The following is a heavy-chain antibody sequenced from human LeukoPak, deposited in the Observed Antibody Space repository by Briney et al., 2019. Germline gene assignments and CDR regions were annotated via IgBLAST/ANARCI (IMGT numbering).Heavy chain of an antibody. J-gene: IGHJ6*03. CDR2: IYTSGST. CDR1: GGSISSGSYY. V-gene: IGHV4-61*02. CDR3: ARDYPLLVAGTQYDYYYYYMDV. D-gene: IGHD6-19*01. Sequence: SETLSLTCTVSGGSISSGSYYWSWIRQPAGKGLEWIGRIYTSGSTNYNPSLKSRVTISVDTSKNQFSLKLSSVTAADTAVYYCARDYPLLVAGTQYDYYYYYMDVWGKGTTVTISS.